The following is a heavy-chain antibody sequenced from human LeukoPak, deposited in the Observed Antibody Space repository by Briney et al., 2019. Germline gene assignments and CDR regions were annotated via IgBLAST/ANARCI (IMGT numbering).Heavy chain of an antibody. CDR2: ISYDGSNK. Sequence: GGSLRPSCAASGFTFSSYAMHWVRQAPGKGLEWVAVISYDGSNKYYADSVKGRFTISRDNSKNTLYLQMNSLRAEDTAVYYCAKESRGGSGSYNYYYYYGMDVWGQGTTVTVSS. CDR3: AKESRGGSGSYNYYYYYGMDV. J-gene: IGHJ6*02. D-gene: IGHD3-10*01. CDR1: GFTFSSYA. V-gene: IGHV3-30-3*01.